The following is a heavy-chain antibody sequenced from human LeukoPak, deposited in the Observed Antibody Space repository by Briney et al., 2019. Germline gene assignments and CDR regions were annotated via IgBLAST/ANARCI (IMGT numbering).Heavy chain of an antibody. CDR2: FDPEDGET. Sequence: ASVKVSCKVSGYTLTELSMHWVRQAPGKGLEWMGGFDPEDGETIYAQKCQGRVTMTEDTSTDTAYMELSSLRSEDTAVYYCATEPIVATSETGDYWGQGTLVTVSS. J-gene: IGHJ4*02. V-gene: IGHV1-24*01. D-gene: IGHD5-12*01. CDR1: GYTLTELS. CDR3: ATEPIVATSETGDY.